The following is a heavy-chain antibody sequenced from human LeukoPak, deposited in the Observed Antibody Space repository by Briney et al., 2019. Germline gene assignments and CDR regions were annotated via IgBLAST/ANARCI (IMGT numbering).Heavy chain of an antibody. CDR2: IYYSGST. V-gene: IGHV4-39*01. Sequence: PSETLSLTCTVSGGSISSSSYYWGWIRQPPGKGLEWIGSIYYSGSTYYNPSLKSRVTISVDTSKNQFSLKLSSVTAADTAVYYCARQLYSSGWYVDYWGQGTLVTVSS. CDR3: ARQLYSSGWYVDY. D-gene: IGHD6-19*01. CDR1: GGSISSSSYY. J-gene: IGHJ4*02.